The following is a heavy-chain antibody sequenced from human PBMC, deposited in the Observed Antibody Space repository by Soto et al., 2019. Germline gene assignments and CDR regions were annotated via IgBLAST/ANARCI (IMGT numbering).Heavy chain of an antibody. CDR1: GGSISSSSYY. CDR2: IYYSGST. CDR3: ARQGSTTYYYYYYGMDV. J-gene: IGHJ6*02. Sequence: PSETLSLTCTVSGGSISSSSYYWGWIRQPPGKGLEWIGSIYYSGSTYYNPSLKSRVTISVDTSKNQFSLKLSSVTAADTAVYYCARQGSTTYYYYYYGMDVRGQGTTVTVSS. V-gene: IGHV4-39*01. D-gene: IGHD1-26*01.